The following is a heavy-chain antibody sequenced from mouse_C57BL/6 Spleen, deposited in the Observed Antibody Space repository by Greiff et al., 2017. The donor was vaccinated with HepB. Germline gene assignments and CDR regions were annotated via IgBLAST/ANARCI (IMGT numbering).Heavy chain of an antibody. Sequence: QVQLKQSGAELVKPGASVKISCKASGYAFSSYWMNWVKQRPGKGLEWIGQIYPGDGDTNYNGKFKGKATLTADKSSSTAYMQLSSLTSEDSAVYFCARSFITTVVAPCYFDYWGQGTTLTVSS. V-gene: IGHV1-80*01. CDR1: GYAFSSYW. CDR2: IYPGDGDT. J-gene: IGHJ2*01. D-gene: IGHD1-1*01. CDR3: ARSFITTVVAPCYFDY.